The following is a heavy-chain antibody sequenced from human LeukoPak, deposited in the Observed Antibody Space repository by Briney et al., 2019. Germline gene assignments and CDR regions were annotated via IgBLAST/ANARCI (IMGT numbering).Heavy chain of an antibody. D-gene: IGHD2-2*01. V-gene: IGHV4-30-2*01. CDR3: ALSKGGYCSSSSCYPGPDY. Sequence: SQTLALTCAVPGGFIRSGVYSRSWIRQPPGNGVEWIGYIYQRGRTYYNPHLKSRVTISVDTSKDQSSLKLSSVPAADTAVYYCALSKGGYCSSSSCYPGPDYWGQGTLVTVSS. CDR1: GGFIRSGVYS. J-gene: IGHJ4*02. CDR2: IYQRGRT.